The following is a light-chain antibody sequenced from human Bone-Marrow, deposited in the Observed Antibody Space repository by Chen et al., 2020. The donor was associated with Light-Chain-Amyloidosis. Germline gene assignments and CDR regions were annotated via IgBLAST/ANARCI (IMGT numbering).Light chain of an antibody. CDR2: EDD. CDR1: SGSIATNY. Sequence: NFMLTQPHSVSESPGKTVIISCTRSSGSIATNYVQWYQQRPGSSPTTVIYEDDQRPSGVPDPFAGSIDRSSNSASRTISGLKTEDEADYFCQSDQGSSQGVFGAVTKLTVL. CDR3: QSDQGSSQGV. J-gene: IGLJ3*02. V-gene: IGLV6-57*01.